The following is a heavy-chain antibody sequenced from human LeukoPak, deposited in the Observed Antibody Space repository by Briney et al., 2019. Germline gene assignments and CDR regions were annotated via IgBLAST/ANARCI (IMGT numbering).Heavy chain of an antibody. J-gene: IGHJ3*01. V-gene: IGHV1-2*02. CDR3: ARERNYGDYGNAFDV. Sequence: GASVKVSCKASGYTFTSYGISWVRQAPGQGLEWMGWINPKRGVTTYAQKFQGRVTMTRDTSITTAYMELTRLRSDDTTIYYCARERNYGDYGNAFDVWGQGTKVTVSS. D-gene: IGHD4-17*01. CDR1: GYTFTSYG. CDR2: INPKRGVT.